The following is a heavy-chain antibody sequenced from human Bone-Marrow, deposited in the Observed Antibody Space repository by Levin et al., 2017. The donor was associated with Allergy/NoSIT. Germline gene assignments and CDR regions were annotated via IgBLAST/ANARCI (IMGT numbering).Heavy chain of an antibody. Sequence: PGESLKISCAASGFVFASYEMNWVRQAPGKGLEWLSYISGEGTTTYYSDSVRGRFTISRDNAKKLLFLQLNRLGVEDTALYYCARDFSTSSHFWNFDLWGRGTHVTVSS. J-gene: IGHJ2*01. V-gene: IGHV3-48*03. D-gene: IGHD6-6*01. CDR1: GFVFASYE. CDR3: ARDFSTSSHFWNFDL. CDR2: ISGEGTTT.